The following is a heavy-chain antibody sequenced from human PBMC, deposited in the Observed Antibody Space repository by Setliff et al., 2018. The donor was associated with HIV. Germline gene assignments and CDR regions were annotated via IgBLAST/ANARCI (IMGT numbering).Heavy chain of an antibody. J-gene: IGHJ3*02. CDR2: IYHSGST. CDR3: ARRTIWGDAFDI. CDR1: GYSISSGYY. D-gene: IGHD3-16*01. Sequence: PSETLSLTCTVSGYSISSGYYWGWIRQPPGKGLEWIANIYHSGSTYNTPSLKSRVTISLDTSKNQFSLRLSSVTAADTAIYYCARRTIWGDAFDIWGQGTMVTVSS. V-gene: IGHV4-38-2*02.